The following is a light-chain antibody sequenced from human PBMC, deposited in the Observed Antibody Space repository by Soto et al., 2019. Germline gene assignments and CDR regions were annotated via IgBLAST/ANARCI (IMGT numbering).Light chain of an antibody. V-gene: IGKV1-39*01. Sequence: DIQMTQSPSSLSASVGDRVTITCRASQSITTFLNWYQQKPGKAPKLLIYAASSLQSGVPSRFTGSGSGTDFTLTISSLQPEDFATYSCQQSYSMSYTFGQGTKLEIK. CDR1: QSITTF. CDR3: QQSYSMSYT. J-gene: IGKJ2*01. CDR2: AAS.